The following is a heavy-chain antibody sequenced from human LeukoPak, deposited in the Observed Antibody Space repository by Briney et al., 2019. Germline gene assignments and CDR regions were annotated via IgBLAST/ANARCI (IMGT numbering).Heavy chain of an antibody. D-gene: IGHD3-10*01. CDR1: GYTFTGYY. V-gene: IGHV1-2*02. Sequence: ASVKVSCTASGYTFTGYYMNWVRQAPGQGLEWMGWINPNSGGTNYAQKFQGRFTMTRDTSISTAYMELSRLRSDDTAVYYCAGDHFGESFFGYWGQGTLVTVSS. CDR3: AGDHFGESFFGY. J-gene: IGHJ4*02. CDR2: INPNSGGT.